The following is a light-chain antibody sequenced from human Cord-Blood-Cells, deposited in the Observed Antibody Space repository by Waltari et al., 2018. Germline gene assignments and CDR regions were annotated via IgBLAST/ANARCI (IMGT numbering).Light chain of an antibody. CDR2: GAS. Sequence: EIVMTQSPATLSVFPGERATLSCRASQSVSSNLAWYQQKPCQAPRLLIYGASTRATGIPARFSGSGSGTEFTLTISSLQSEDFAVYYCQQYNNWPFTFGPGTKVDIK. CDR1: QSVSSN. CDR3: QQYNNWPFT. J-gene: IGKJ3*01. V-gene: IGKV3-15*01.